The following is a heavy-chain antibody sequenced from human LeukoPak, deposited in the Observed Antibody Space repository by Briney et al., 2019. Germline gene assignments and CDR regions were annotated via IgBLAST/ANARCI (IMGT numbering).Heavy chain of an antibody. J-gene: IGHJ4*02. V-gene: IGHV3-74*01. D-gene: IGHD6-13*01. CDR3: AREGIAAAGQRGFDY. Sequence: GGTLTLTCAVSGVTISSYWKYWGCQAQGKGKGWDSSINSDGSSTSYAHSAKGRLTISREHAKNTLYLQMNSLRAEDTAVYYCAREGIAAAGQRGFDYWGQGTLVTVSS. CDR1: GVTISSYW. CDR2: INSDGSST.